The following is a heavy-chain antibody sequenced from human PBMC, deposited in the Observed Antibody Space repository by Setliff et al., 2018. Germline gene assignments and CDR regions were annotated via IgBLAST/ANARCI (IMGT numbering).Heavy chain of an antibody. V-gene: IGHV4-59*02. Sequence: PSETLSLTCTVSGGSVSPYFWSWIRQPPGKGLEWIGYIYHNGNTNFNPSLKSRVTMSVDTSKNQFALVLESVTAADTAVYYCARDRSAYSYGLDVWGQGTTVTVS. CDR1: GGSVSPYF. CDR2: IYHNGNT. CDR3: ARDRSAYSYGLDV. J-gene: IGHJ6*01.